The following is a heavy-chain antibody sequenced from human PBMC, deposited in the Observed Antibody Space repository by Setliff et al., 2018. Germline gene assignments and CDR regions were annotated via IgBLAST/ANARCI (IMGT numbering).Heavy chain of an antibody. D-gene: IGHD3-22*01. CDR1: GGSISSGGCY. J-gene: IGHJ5*01. CDR3: ARARPTRYSYDSSGYGRWNWFDS. V-gene: IGHV4-31*01. CDR2: IYDSGST. Sequence: SETLSLTCTVSGGSISSGGCYWSWIRQHPGKGLEWIGYIYDSGSTYYNPTIKGSVTIAVDTSKHQFTLKLTAVTAADPSVYYWARARPTRYSYDSSGYGRWNWFDSWGQGTLVTVSS.